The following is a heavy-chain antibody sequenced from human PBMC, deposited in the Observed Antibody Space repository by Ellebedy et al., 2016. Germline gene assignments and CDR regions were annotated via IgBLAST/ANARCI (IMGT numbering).Heavy chain of an antibody. J-gene: IGHJ4*02. CDR3: AKDRDDAGDFVFDS. D-gene: IGHD4-17*01. Sequence: GGSLRLXXAASGFTFSSYSMNWVRQAPGKGLKWVSGISRTDDSTYYADSVKGRFTISRDDPKSTLYLQMNNLRAEDTAVYYCAKDRDDAGDFVFDSWGQGTLVTVSS. CDR2: ISRTDDST. CDR1: GFTFSSYS. V-gene: IGHV3-23*01.